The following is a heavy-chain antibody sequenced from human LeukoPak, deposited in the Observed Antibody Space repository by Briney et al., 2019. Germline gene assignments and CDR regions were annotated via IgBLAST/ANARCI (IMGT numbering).Heavy chain of an antibody. Sequence: HSGGSLRLSCAASGFTFSHYLMHWVRQAPGKGLVWVPRINSDESNTNSYADSVKGRFIISRDNAKNTLYLQMNSLRAEDTAVYFCGRGGNGIEIWGQGQRSSSLQ. V-gene: IGHV3-74*01. CDR2: INSDESNT. CDR1: GFTFSHYL. J-gene: IGHJ3*02. D-gene: IGHD2-8*01. CDR3: GRGGNGIEI.